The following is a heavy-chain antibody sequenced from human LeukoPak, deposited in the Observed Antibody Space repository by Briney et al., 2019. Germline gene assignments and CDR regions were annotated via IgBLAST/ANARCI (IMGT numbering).Heavy chain of an antibody. J-gene: IGHJ2*01. CDR3: AAGAPVDCSGGSCISWYFDL. D-gene: IGHD2-15*01. Sequence: SVKVSCKASGFTFTSSAMQWVRQARGQRLEWIGWIVVGSGNTNYAQKFQERVTITRDMSTSTAYMELSSLRSEDTAVYYCAAGAPVDCSGGSCISWYFDLWGRGTLVTVSS. CDR2: IVVGSGNT. CDR1: GFTFTSSA. V-gene: IGHV1-58*02.